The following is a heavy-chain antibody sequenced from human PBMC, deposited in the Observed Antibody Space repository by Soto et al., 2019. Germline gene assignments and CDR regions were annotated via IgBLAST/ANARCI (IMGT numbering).Heavy chain of an antibody. CDR2: INGGNGNT. CDR3: AGEGILPILGFDS. Sequence: ASVKVSCKASGYTFTTYALYWVRQAPGQRLEWMGWINGGNGNTRYSQNFQGRVTISRDTSATTVYMELSSLRSEDTAVYYCAGEGILPILGFDSWGQGTLVTVSS. CDR1: GYTFTTYA. J-gene: IGHJ4*02. D-gene: IGHD1-26*01. V-gene: IGHV1-3*01.